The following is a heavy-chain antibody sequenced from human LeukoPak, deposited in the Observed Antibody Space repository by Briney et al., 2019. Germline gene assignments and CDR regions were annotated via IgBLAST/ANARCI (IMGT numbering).Heavy chain of an antibody. CDR2: IYYSGST. V-gene: IGHV4-59*08. CDR1: GGSVSGYY. D-gene: IGHD3-16*01. CDR3: ARRRGYFDY. Sequence: SETLSLTCGVYGGSVSGYYWNWIRQPPGKGLEWIGYIYYSGSTNYNPSLKSRVTISVDTSKNQFSLKLSSVTAADTAVYYCARRRGYFDYWGQGTLVTVSS. J-gene: IGHJ4*02.